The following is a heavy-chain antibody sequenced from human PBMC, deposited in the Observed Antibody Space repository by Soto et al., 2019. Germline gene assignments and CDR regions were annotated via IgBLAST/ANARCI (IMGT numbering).Heavy chain of an antibody. J-gene: IGHJ4*02. CDR1: GVSISSYY. D-gene: IGHD2-15*01. Sequence: SETLSLTCTVSGVSISSYYWSWIRQPPGKGLEWIAYISYNGGTNYNPSLKSRVTISVDRSTNLFSLKLSSVTAADTAVYYCARGQVVAAQHWGQGTLVTVSS. CDR3: ARGQVVAAQH. CDR2: ISYNGGT. V-gene: IGHV4-59*12.